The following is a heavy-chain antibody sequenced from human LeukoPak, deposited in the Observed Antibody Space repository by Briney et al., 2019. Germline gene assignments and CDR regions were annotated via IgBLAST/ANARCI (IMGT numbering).Heavy chain of an antibody. Sequence: SETLSLTCTVSGGSINSGGYCWRWIRQHPGKGLEWVGYIYYSESAFYNPSLKSRVTISVDTSKNQLSFKLSSVTAADTAVYYCARVTGTREHYFDYWGQGTLVTVSS. CDR1: GGSINSGGYC. CDR3: ARVTGTREHYFDY. J-gene: IGHJ4*02. CDR2: IYYSESA. V-gene: IGHV4-31*03. D-gene: IGHD1-7*01.